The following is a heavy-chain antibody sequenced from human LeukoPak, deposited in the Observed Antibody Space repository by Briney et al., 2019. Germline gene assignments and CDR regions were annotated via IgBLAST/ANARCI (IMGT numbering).Heavy chain of an antibody. CDR2: FSSSGTTI. Sequence: GGSLRLSCVASGFTFSSYEMHWVRQAPGEGLEWISYFSSSGTTIYYADSVKGRFTISRDNAKNSLYLQMNSLRAEDTAVYYCASSGQDDYWGQGTLVTVSS. CDR1: GFTFSSYE. V-gene: IGHV3-48*03. J-gene: IGHJ4*02. D-gene: IGHD2-15*01. CDR3: ASSGQDDY.